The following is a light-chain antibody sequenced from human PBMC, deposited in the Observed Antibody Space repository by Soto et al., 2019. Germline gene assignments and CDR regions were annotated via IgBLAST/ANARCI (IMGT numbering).Light chain of an antibody. J-gene: IGKJ5*01. CDR2: GAS. Sequence: EIVLTQSPGTLSLSPGERATLSCRASQSVSSSSLAWYQQKPGQAPRLLIYGASSRATAIPDRFSGSGSGTDFTLTISSLQSEDLAVYYCQQYNNWPSITVGQGKRLEIK. CDR3: QQYNNWPSIT. V-gene: IGKV3-20*01. CDR1: QSVSSSS.